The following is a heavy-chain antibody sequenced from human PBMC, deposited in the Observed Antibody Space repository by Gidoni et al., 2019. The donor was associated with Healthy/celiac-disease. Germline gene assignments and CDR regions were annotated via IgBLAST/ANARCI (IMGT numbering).Heavy chain of an antibody. CDR3: ARAVGGEGGGSCYPDY. Sequence: EVQLVESGGGLVKPGGSLRLSCAASGFTFSSYSRNWVRPAPGKGLEVVSSISSSSSYIYYADSVRGRFTIPRDNAKNSLYLQMKSLRAEDTAVYFCARAVGGEGGGSCYPDYWGQGTLVTVSS. J-gene: IGHJ4*02. V-gene: IGHV3-21*01. D-gene: IGHD2-15*01. CDR2: ISSSSSYI. CDR1: GFTFSSYS.